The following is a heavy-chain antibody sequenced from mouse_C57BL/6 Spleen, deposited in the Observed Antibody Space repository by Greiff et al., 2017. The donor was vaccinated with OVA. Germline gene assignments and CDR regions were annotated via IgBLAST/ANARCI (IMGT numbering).Heavy chain of an antibody. V-gene: IGHV1-53*01. Sequence: QVHVKQPGTELVKPGASVKLSCKASGYTFTSYWMHWVKQRPGQGLEWIGNINPSNGGTNYNEKFKSKATLTVDKSSSTAYMQLSSLTSEDSAVYYCARRRSPYAMDYWGQGTSVTVSS. CDR3: ARRRSPYAMDY. J-gene: IGHJ4*01. CDR1: GYTFTSYW. CDR2: INPSNGGT.